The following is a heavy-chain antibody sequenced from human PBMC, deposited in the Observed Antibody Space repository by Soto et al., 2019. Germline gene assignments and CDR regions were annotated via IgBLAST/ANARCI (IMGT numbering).Heavy chain of an antibody. V-gene: IGHV4-4*07. D-gene: IGHD2-21*01. J-gene: IGHJ6*02. Sequence: SETLSPTCSASGGSLRSYYWNWLRPPAGKGLEWIGRIYSRGDTNYNPSVKSRVTMSVDTSKNEFSLRLNSVTAADTAVYYCAGIGEDVYYGMEVWGQGTTVTVSS. CDR1: GGSLRSYY. CDR2: IYSRGDT. CDR3: AGIGEDVYYGMEV.